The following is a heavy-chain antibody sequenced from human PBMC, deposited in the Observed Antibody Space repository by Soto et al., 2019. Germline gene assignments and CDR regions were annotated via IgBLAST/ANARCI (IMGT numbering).Heavy chain of an antibody. Sequence: QVRRQEWGPGLVKPSQTLSLKCSVSGGSITTGGRYWSWIRQLPGKGLEWIGDIYYSGNTYYNASLKSRVTISVEADKNQFTLKLSSVTAADTAVYYCAQALVFTGGDGFDIWGQGRLVTVSS. CDR3: AQALVFTGGDGFDI. D-gene: IGHD1-1*01. J-gene: IGHJ3*02. V-gene: IGHV4-31*02. CDR1: GGSITTGGRY. CDR2: IYYSGNT.